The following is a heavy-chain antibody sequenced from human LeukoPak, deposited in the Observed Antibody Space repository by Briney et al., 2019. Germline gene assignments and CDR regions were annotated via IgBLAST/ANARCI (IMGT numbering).Heavy chain of an antibody. V-gene: IGHV3-33*01. CDR1: GFTFSSYG. CDR3: ARDRGILVTGNLDS. Sequence: PGRSLRLSCAASGFTFSSYGMHWVGQAPGKGLEWVAVIWYDGSKKYYADSVKGRFTISRDNFKNTLDLQVNGLRAEDTALYYCARDRGILVTGNLDSWGQGTLVTVSS. CDR2: IWYDGSKK. J-gene: IGHJ4*02. D-gene: IGHD6-19*01.